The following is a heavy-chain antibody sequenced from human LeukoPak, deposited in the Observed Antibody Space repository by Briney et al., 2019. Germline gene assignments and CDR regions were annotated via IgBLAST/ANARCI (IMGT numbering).Heavy chain of an antibody. CDR2: ISPSGGST. CDR3: ARPRLLLDY. Sequence: ASVKVSCKASGYTFTGYYMHWVRQAPGQGLEWMGIISPSGGSTTYAQKFQGRVTMTGDTSTSTVYMELSSLRSEDTAVYYCARPRLLLDYWGQGTLVTVSS. V-gene: IGHV1-46*01. D-gene: IGHD2-21*02. J-gene: IGHJ4*02. CDR1: GYTFTGYY.